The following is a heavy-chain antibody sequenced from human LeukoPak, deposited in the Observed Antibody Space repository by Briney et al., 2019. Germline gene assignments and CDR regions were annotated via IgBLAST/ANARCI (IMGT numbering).Heavy chain of an antibody. V-gene: IGHV3-30*18. D-gene: IGHD6-13*01. J-gene: IGHJ4*02. CDR1: GFTFSSYG. CDR2: ISYDGGNT. CDR3: AKDRSFVLASAGTGFDY. Sequence: PGRSLRLSCAASGFTFSSYGMHWVRQAPGKGLEWVAVISYDGGNTYYSDSVEGRFTISRDNSKNTLCLQMNSLRTEDTALYYCAKDRSFVLASAGTGFDYWGQGTLVTVSS.